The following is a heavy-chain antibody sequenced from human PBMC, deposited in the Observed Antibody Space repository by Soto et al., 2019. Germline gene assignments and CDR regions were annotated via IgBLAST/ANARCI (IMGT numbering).Heavy chain of an antibody. CDR2: IYSGGST. D-gene: IGHD3-16*01. Sequence: EVQLVESGGGLVQPGGSLRLSCAASGFTVSSNHMSWVRQAPGKGLEWVSLIYSGGSTYYADSVKGRFTFSRDNSKNTLYLQMNSLRVEDMAVYYCAGPGEQHRYWGQGTLVTVSS. CDR3: AGPGEQHRY. CDR1: GFTVSSNH. J-gene: IGHJ4*02. V-gene: IGHV3-66*01.